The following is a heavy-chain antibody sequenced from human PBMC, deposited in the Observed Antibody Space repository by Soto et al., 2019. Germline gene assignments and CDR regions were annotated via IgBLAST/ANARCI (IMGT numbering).Heavy chain of an antibody. CDR3: ARVEGDYYDSSGYYYFDY. CDR2: IYYSGST. J-gene: IGHJ4*02. V-gene: IGHV4-59*01. D-gene: IGHD3-22*01. Sequence: SETLSLTCTVSGGSISSYYWSWIRQPPGKGLEWIGYIYYSGSTNYNPSLKSRVTISVDTSKNQFSLKLSSVTAADTAVYYCARVEGDYYDSSGYYYFDYWGQGTLVTVSS. CDR1: GGSISSYY.